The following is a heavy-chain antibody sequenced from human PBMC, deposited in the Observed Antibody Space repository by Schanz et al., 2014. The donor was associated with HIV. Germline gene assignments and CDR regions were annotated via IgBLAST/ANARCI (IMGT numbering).Heavy chain of an antibody. J-gene: IGHJ4*02. D-gene: IGHD2-15*01. CDR1: GLTFGSYA. Sequence: EVQLLESGGGLVQPGGSLRLSCAASGLTFGSYAMSWVRQAPGKGLEWLSAISGGGGSTYYADSVKGRLTISRDNSKNTLCLQMNSLRAEDTAVYYCAKDTFELRNSGVFDWWGQGTLVTVSS. V-gene: IGHV3-23*01. CDR3: AKDTFELRNSGVFDW. CDR2: ISGGGGST.